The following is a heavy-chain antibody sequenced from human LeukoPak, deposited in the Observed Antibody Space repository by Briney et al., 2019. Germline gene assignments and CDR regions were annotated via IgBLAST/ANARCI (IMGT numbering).Heavy chain of an antibody. CDR1: GYTFTSYA. V-gene: IGHV1-3*01. CDR2: INAGNGNT. Sequence: ASVKVSCTASGYTFTSYAMHWVRQAPGQRLEWMGWINAGNGNTKYSQKFQGRVTITRDTSASTAYMELSSLRSEDTAVYYCARGTVTLGMDVWGQGTTVTVSS. D-gene: IGHD4-17*01. CDR3: ARGTVTLGMDV. J-gene: IGHJ6*02.